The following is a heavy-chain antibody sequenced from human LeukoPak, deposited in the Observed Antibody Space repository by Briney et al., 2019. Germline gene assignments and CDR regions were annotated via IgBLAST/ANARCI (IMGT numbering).Heavy chain of an antibody. CDR3: AGGSGWCSY. V-gene: IGHV4-34*01. CDR2: INHSGST. J-gene: IGHJ4*02. Sequence: SETLSLTCAAYGGSFSGYYWSWIRQPPGKGLEWIGEINHSGSTNYNPSLKSRVTISVDTSKNQFSLKLSSVTAADTAVYYCAGGSGWCSYWGQGTLVTVSS. CDR1: GGSFSGYY. D-gene: IGHD6-19*01.